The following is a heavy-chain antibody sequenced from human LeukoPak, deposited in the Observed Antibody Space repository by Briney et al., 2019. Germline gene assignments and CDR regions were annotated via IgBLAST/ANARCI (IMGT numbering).Heavy chain of an antibody. D-gene: IGHD4-17*01. CDR2: TYHGGST. CDR1: GCSISSGGYF. Sequence: PSETLSLTCAVSGCSISSGGYFWRWIRHPPGKGLEGMGNTYHGGSTYYNLSLNSRITISVNRSKNQFTLKLTPVTAADTAVYSCARAFPFHDCADPDAFDIWGQGTMVTVSS. CDR3: ARAFPFHDCADPDAFDI. J-gene: IGHJ3*02. V-gene: IGHV4-30-2*01.